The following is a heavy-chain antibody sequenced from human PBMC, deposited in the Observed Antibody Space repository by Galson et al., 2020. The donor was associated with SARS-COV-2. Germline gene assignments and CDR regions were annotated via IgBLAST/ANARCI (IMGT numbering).Heavy chain of an antibody. V-gene: IGHV3-74*01. Sequence: GGSLRLSCAASGFTFSTYWMHWVRQAPGKGLVWVSRINSDGNITTYADSVKGRFTISRDNAKNTLYLQMNSLRVEDTGVYYCTATRADWGQGTLVTVSS. CDR2: INSDGNIT. CDR3: TATRAD. J-gene: IGHJ4*02. CDR1: GFTFSTYW. D-gene: IGHD1-26*01.